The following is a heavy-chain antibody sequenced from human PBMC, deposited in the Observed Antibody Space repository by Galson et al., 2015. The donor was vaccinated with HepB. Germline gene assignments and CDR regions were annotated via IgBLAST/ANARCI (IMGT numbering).Heavy chain of an antibody. CDR2: IWYDGKNK. CDR1: GFTFSSYG. D-gene: IGHD3-22*01. V-gene: IGHV3-33*01. Sequence: SLRLSCAASGFTFSSYGMHWVRQAPGKGLEWVAVIWYDGKNKYYADSVKGRFTISRDNSKNTLNLQMNSLRVEDTALYYCARDNNYHDSSPGPDFWGQGTLVTVSS. J-gene: IGHJ4*02. CDR3: ARDNNYHDSSPGPDF.